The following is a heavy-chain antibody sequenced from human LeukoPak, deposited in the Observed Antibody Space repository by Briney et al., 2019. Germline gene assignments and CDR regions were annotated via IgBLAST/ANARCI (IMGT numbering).Heavy chain of an antibody. CDR2: INPNSGGT. D-gene: IGHD3-9*01. Sequence: GASVKVSCKASGYTFTGYYMHWVRQAPGQGLEWMGRINPNSGGTNYAQKFQGRVTMTRDTSISTAYMELSSLGSEDTAVYYCARMVVPAAIDILTGYDDYWGQGTLVTVSS. CDR1: GYTFTGYY. V-gene: IGHV1-2*06. CDR3: ARMVVPAAIDILTGYDDY. J-gene: IGHJ4*02.